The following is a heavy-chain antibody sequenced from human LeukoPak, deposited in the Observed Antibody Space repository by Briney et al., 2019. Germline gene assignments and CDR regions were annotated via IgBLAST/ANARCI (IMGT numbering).Heavy chain of an antibody. D-gene: IGHD4-11*01. CDR2: INPNSGGT. CDR3: ARVTTVTIDYYYYMDV. Sequence: ASVKVSCKASGYTFTRYYMHWVRQAPGQGREWMGWINPNSGGTNYAQKFQGRVTMNRDTSNSTDYMEMRRQRSDDTAVYYCARVTTVTIDYYYYMDVWGKGTTVTVSS. J-gene: IGHJ6*03. V-gene: IGHV1-2*02. CDR1: GYTFTRYY.